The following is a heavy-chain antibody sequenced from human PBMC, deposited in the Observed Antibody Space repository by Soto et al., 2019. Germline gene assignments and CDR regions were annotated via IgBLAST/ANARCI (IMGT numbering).Heavy chain of an antibody. CDR2: INAGNGNT. V-gene: IGHV1-3*01. CDR1: GYTFTSYA. D-gene: IGHD5-12*01. CDR3: ARSRRSGYDLWDNWFDP. Sequence: ASVKVSCKASGYTFTSYAMHWVRQAPGQRLEWMGWINAGNGNTKYSQKFQGRVTITRDTSASTAYMELSSLRSEDTAVYYCARSRRSGYDLWDNWFDPWGQGTLVTVSS. J-gene: IGHJ5*02.